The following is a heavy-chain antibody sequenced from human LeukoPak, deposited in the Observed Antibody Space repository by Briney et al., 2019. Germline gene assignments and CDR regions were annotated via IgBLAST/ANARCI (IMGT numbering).Heavy chain of an antibody. D-gene: IGHD6-13*01. CDR1: GFTFSIYA. CDR3: ARSLRGIAAAGFDY. CDR2: IYYSGST. V-gene: IGHV4-59*08. Sequence: PGGSLRLSCAASGFTFSIYAMSWVRQAPGTGLEWIGYIYYSGSTNYNPSLKSRVTISVDTSKNQFSLKLSSVTAADTAVYYCARSLRGIAAAGFDYWGQGTLVTVSS. J-gene: IGHJ4*02.